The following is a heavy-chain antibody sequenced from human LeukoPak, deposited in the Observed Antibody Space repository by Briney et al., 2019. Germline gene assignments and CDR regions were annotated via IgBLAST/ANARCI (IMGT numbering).Heavy chain of an antibody. CDR3: AKSDCGGDCHLLDY. V-gene: IGHV3-23*01. Sequence: GGSLRLSCAASGFTFNNYAMSWVRQAPGKGLEWVSHFGGSGGSIYYADSVKGRFTISRDNSKNTLYLQMNSLRAEDTAVYYCAKSDCGGDCHLLDYWGQGTLVTVSS. CDR1: GFTFNNYA. D-gene: IGHD2-21*02. CDR2: FGGSGGSI. J-gene: IGHJ4*02.